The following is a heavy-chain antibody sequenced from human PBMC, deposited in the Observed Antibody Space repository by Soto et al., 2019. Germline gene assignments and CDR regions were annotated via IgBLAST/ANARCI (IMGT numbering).Heavy chain of an antibody. CDR1: GGTFSNYY. CDR2: IIPMFDTP. CDR3: SRGYSTGYFDY. J-gene: IGHJ4*02. V-gene: IGHV1-69*01. D-gene: IGHD1-1*01. Sequence: QVQLVQSGAEVKKPGSSMKVSCKTSGGTFSNYYISWVRQAPGQGLEWMGDIIPMFDTPNYAQKFQGRVTITPDESTSAAYMALSSLRAEDPAVYYSSRGYSTGYFDYWGQGTLITVSS.